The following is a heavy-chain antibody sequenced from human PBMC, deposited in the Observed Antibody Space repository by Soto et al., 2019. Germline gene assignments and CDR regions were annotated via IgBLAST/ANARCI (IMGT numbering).Heavy chain of an antibody. J-gene: IGHJ6*02. D-gene: IGHD2-15*01. CDR2: IIPIFGTA. V-gene: IGHV1-69*06. CDR1: GGTFSSYA. Sequence: ASVKVSCKASGGTFSSYAISWVRQAPGQGLEWMGGIIPIFGTANYAQKSQGRVTITADKSTSTAYMELSSLRSEDTAVYYCGLVVVAATPGVYYYYGMDVWGQGTTVTVSS. CDR3: GLVVVAATPGVYYYYGMDV.